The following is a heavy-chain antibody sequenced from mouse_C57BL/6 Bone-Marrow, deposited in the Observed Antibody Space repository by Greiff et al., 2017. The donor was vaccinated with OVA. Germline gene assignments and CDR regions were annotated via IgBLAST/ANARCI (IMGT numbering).Heavy chain of an antibody. V-gene: IGHV5-6*01. Sequence: EVKLMESGGDLVKPGGSLKLSCAASGFTFSSYGMSWVRQTPDKRLEWVATISSGGSYTYYLDCVKGRFIISRDNAKNILYLQMSSLKSEDTAMGDCARHGNYLDGWGTGTTLTVSS. CDR2: ISSGGSYT. D-gene: IGHD1-1*02. CDR1: GFTFSSYG. J-gene: IGHJ2*01. CDR3: ARHGNYLDG.